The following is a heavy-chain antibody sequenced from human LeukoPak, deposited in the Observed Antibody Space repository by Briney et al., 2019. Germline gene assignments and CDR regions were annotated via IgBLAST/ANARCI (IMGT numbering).Heavy chain of an antibody. CDR3: AREIGVGVGVRYFCYGMDV. CDR1: GFTFSDYY. CDR2: ISSSSSYT. J-gene: IGHJ6*02. Sequence: GGSLRLSCAASGFTFSDYYMSWIRQAPGKGLEWVSYISSSSSYTNYADSVKGRFTISRDNAKNSLYLQMNSLRAEDTAVYYCAREIGVGVGVRYFCYGMDVWGQGTTVTVSS. V-gene: IGHV3-11*06. D-gene: IGHD3-3*01.